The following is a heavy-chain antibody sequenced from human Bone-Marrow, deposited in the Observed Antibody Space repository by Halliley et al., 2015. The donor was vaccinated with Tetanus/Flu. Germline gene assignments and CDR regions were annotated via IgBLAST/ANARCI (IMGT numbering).Heavy chain of an antibody. V-gene: IGHV3-23*01. CDR3: AKRITQRTTGPLNGMDG. J-gene: IGHJ6*02. Sequence: INAGGTITFYADSVKGRFTISRDNSKNMLFLQMNGLRAEDSAVYYCAKRITQRTTGPLNGMDGWGQGTTVTVSS. D-gene: IGHD3-10*01. CDR2: INAGGTIT.